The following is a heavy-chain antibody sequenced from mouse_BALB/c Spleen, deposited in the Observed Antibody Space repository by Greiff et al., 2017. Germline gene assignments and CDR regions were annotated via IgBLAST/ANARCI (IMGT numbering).Heavy chain of an antibody. V-gene: IGHV1-5*01. Sequence: VQLKQSGAELAKPGASVKMSCKASGYSFTSYWMHWVKQRPGQGLEWIGAIYPGNSDTSYNQKFKGKAKLTAVTSASTAYMELSSLTNEDSAVYYCTGGNYFFDYWGQGTTLTVSS. CDR1: GYSFTSYW. D-gene: IGHD2-1*01. J-gene: IGHJ2*01. CDR3: TGGNYFFDY. CDR2: IYPGNSDT.